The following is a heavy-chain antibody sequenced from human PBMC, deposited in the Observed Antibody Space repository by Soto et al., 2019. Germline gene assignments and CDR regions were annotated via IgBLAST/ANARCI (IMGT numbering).Heavy chain of an antibody. CDR3: ARVGWDLLSRAFDI. J-gene: IGHJ3*02. CDR1: GFSVSSNY. CDR2: IYSDGST. Sequence: EVQLVDSGGDLVQPGGSLRLSCAASGFSVSSNYMTWVRQAPGTGLEWVSVIYSDGSTYYADSVKGRFVISRDNFKNTLHLQMNNVRAEDTAVYYCARVGWDLLSRAFDIWGQGTMVTVSS. D-gene: IGHD1-26*01. V-gene: IGHV3-66*01.